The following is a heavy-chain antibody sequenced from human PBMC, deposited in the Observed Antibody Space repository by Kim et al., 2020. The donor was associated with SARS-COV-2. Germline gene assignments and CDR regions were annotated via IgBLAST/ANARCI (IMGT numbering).Heavy chain of an antibody. Sequence: ASVKGRFTISRDDSKNTAYLQMNSLKTEDTAVYYCTRHTGGIVVVNGMDVWGQGTTVTVSS. D-gene: IGHD2-15*01. J-gene: IGHJ6*02. V-gene: IGHV3-73*01. CDR3: TRHTGGIVVVNGMDV.